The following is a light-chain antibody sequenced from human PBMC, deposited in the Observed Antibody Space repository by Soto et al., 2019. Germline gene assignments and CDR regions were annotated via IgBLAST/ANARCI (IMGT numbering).Light chain of an antibody. CDR2: DAS. J-gene: IGKJ3*01. CDR1: QDISNF. Sequence: DIQMTQSPSSLSASIGDRVTITCQASQDISNFLNWYQQKPGKAPKLLIYDASTLETGVPSRFSGRGSGTDFTFTISSLQPEDIATYYCQQYDNLPFTFGPGTKVDL. V-gene: IGKV1-33*01. CDR3: QQYDNLPFT.